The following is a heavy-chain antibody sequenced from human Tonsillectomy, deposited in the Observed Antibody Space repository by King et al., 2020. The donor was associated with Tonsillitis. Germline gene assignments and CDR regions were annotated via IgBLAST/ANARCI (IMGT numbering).Heavy chain of an antibody. CDR3: VKGDEYYDLWSGEYRDYYYYGMDV. Sequence: VQLVESGGGLVQPGGSLRISCSASEFALRSYAMPWVRQAPGKGLEYVSAISSDGGRTYYAGSVTGRFTISRDNSKNTLYLQMSSLRPEHTSVYYCVKGDEYYDLWSGEYRDYYYYGMDVWGQGTTVTVSS. D-gene: IGHD3-3*01. V-gene: IGHV3-64D*06. CDR2: ISSDGGRT. J-gene: IGHJ6*02. CDR1: EFALRSYA.